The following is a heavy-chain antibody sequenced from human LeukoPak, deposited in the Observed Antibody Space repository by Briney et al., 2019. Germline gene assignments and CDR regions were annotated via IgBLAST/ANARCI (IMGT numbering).Heavy chain of an antibody. Sequence: GASVTVSCKASGGTFSSYAISWVRQAPGQGVGWMGGIIPIFGTANYAQKFQGRVTITADKSTSTAYMELSSLRSEDTAVYYCAREVLLNYYYYYYMDVWGKGTTVTVSS. D-gene: IGHD2-15*01. J-gene: IGHJ6*03. CDR1: GGTFSSYA. V-gene: IGHV1-69*06. CDR3: AREVLLNYYYYYYMDV. CDR2: IIPIFGTA.